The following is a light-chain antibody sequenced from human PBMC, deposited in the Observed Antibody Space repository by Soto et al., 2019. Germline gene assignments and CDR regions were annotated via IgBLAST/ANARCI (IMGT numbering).Light chain of an antibody. CDR3: QQYNNWPRT. V-gene: IGKV3-15*01. CDR1: QSVSSN. CDR2: GAS. Sequence: EIVMTQSPATLSVSTGERATLYCRASQSVSSNLAWYQQKPGQAPRLLIYGASTRATGIPARFSGSGSGTEFTLTISSLQSEDFAVYYCQQYNNWPRTFGQGTKVEIK. J-gene: IGKJ1*01.